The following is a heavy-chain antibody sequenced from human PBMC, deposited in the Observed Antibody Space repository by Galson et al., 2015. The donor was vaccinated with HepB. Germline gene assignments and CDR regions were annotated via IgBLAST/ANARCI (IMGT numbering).Heavy chain of an antibody. D-gene: IGHD5-24*01. V-gene: IGHV1-24*01. CDR3: ATDRPNGFSRMGNDAFDI. J-gene: IGHJ3*02. Sequence: SVKVSCKVSGYNITELAMHWVRQTPGKGLEWMGGFDPADGETTYAEQFQGRVTMTEDTSIDTAYMVLNSLRSQDTAVYYCATDRPNGFSRMGNDAFDIWGQGTKVTVSS. CDR2: FDPADGET. CDR1: GYNITELA.